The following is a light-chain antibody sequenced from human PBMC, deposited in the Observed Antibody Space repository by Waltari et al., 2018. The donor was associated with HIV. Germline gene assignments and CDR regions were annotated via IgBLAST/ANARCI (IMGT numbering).Light chain of an antibody. V-gene: IGLV3-25*03. J-gene: IGLJ2*01. CDR1: ALTKNY. CDR3: QSAHNSDVI. CDR2: QDT. Sequence: SYELTQTPSVSLPPGQTAKIMCSGDALTKNYVYWYQQKAGQAPVMIIFQDTKRPSDIPARFSASSAGTTATLTISGVQAEDEADYFCQSAHNSDVIFGGGTKLTVL.